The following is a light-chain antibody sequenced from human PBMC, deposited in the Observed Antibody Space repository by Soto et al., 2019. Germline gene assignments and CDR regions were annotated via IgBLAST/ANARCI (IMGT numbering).Light chain of an antibody. V-gene: IGKV1-17*01. J-gene: IGKJ4*01. Sequence: IQMTQSTSSLSESVGDRVTITCRASQSISSYLNWYQQKPGKAPKRLIYAASSLQSGVPSRFSGSGSGTEFTLTISSLQPEDFATYYCLQHSIYPLTFGGGTKVDIK. CDR3: LQHSIYPLT. CDR1: QSISSY. CDR2: AAS.